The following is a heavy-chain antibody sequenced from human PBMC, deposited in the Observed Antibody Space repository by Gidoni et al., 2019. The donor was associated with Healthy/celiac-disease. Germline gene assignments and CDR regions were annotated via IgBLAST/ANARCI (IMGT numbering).Heavy chain of an antibody. D-gene: IGHD3-22*01. J-gene: IGHJ4*02. V-gene: IGHV3-30*03. CDR3: ATQTIAYDSSGQNDY. Sequence: QVQLVASGRGVVQPGRSPRLPRAPSGFTVCCYAMHWVRQAPGKGLEWVAVISYDGSNKYYADSVKGRFTISGDNSKNTLYLQMNGLRAGDTAVYYCATQTIAYDSSGQNDYWGQGTLVSVSS. CDR2: ISYDGSNK. CDR1: GFTVCCYA.